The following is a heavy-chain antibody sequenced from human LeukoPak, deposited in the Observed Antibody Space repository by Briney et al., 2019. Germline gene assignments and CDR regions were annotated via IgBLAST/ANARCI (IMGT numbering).Heavy chain of an antibody. CDR2: INHGGGT. V-gene: IGHV4-34*01. J-gene: IGHJ4*02. Sequence: PSETLSLTCAVYGGSFSDYFWNWIRQPPGKGLKWIGEINHGGGTRYNPSLKSRATISVDTSKKQFSLNLTSVTAADTAVYYCARGEDGTGDYRPTYFDSWGQGTLVTVSS. D-gene: IGHD4-17*01. CDR3: ARGEDGTGDYRPTYFDS. CDR1: GGSFSDYF.